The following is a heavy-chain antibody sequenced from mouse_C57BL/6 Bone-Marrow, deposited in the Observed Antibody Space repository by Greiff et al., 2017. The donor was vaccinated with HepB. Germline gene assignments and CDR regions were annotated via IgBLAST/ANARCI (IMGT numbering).Heavy chain of an antibody. Sequence: VKLQQPGAELVKPGASVKLSCKASGYTFTSYWMQWVKQRPGQGLEWIGEIDPSDSYTNYNQKFKGKATLTVDTSSSTAYMQLSSLTSEDSAVYYCARFPFAYWGQGTLVTVSA. J-gene: IGHJ3*01. CDR3: ARFPFAY. CDR2: IDPSDSYT. V-gene: IGHV1-50*01. CDR1: GYTFTSYW.